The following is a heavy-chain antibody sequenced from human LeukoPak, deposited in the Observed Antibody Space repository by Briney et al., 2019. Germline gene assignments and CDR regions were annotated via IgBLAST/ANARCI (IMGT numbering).Heavy chain of an antibody. CDR2: IYTSGST. V-gene: IGHV4-61*02. CDR1: GGYISSGSYY. Sequence: SETLSLTCTVSGGYISSGSYYWSWIRQPAGKGLEWIGRIYTSGSTNYNPSLKSRVTISVDTSKNQFSLKLSSVTAADTAVYYCARGQLRFLEWLSFNWFDPWGQGTLVTVSS. CDR3: ARGQLRFLEWLSFNWFDP. D-gene: IGHD3-3*01. J-gene: IGHJ5*01.